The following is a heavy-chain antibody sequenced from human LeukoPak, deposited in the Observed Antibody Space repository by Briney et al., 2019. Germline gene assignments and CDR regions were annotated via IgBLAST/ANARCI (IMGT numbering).Heavy chain of an antibody. J-gene: IGHJ5*02. Sequence: SETLSLTCTVSGGSISSYYWSWIRQPPGKGLEWIGYIYYSGSTNYNPSLKSRVTISVDTSKNQFSLKLSSVTAADTAVYYCARDQVAAGWFAPWGQGNLVTVSS. V-gene: IGHV4-59*01. CDR1: GGSISSYY. CDR2: IYYSGST. CDR3: ARDQVAAGWFAP. D-gene: IGHD6-13*01.